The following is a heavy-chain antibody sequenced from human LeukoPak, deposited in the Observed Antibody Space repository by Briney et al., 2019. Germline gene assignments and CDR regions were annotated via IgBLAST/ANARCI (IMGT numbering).Heavy chain of an antibody. CDR1: GFTVSSNY. CDR2: IWYDGSNK. CDR3: ARDLHIQSIVVVPAASD. D-gene: IGHD2-2*01. Sequence: PGGSLRLSCAASGFTVSSNYMSWVRQAPGKGLEWVAVIWYDGSNKYYADSVKGRFTISRDNSKNTLYLQMNSLRAEDTAVYYCARDLHIQSIVVVPAASDWGQGTLVTVSS. J-gene: IGHJ4*02. V-gene: IGHV3-33*08.